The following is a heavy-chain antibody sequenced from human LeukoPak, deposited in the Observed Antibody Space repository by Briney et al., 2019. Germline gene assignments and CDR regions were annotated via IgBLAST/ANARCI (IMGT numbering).Heavy chain of an antibody. V-gene: IGHV3-11*01. J-gene: IGHJ4*02. CDR1: GFTVISNY. Sequence: PGGSLRLSCAASGFTVISNYMSWIRQAPGKGLEWVSYINHSGRTIYYADSVKGRFTISRDNAKNSLYLQMNSLRADDTAVYYCARDLVRGVINTDYWGQGTLVTVSS. CDR3: ARDLVRGVINTDY. D-gene: IGHD3-10*01. CDR2: INHSGRTI.